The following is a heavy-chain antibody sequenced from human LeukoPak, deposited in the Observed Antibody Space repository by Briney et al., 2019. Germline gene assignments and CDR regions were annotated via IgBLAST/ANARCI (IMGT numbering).Heavy chain of an antibody. CDR1: GYSFTTYW. V-gene: IGHV5-10-1*01. CDR2: IDPSDSYT. D-gene: IGHD3-22*01. Sequence: TPGESLKISCKGSGYSFTTYWIHWVRQMPGKGLEWMGGIDPSDSYTNYSPSFQGHVTMSVDKSISTAYLQWSSLKASDTAMYYCARLRYYDSSGSLDYWGQGTLVTVSS. J-gene: IGHJ4*02. CDR3: ARLRYYDSSGSLDY.